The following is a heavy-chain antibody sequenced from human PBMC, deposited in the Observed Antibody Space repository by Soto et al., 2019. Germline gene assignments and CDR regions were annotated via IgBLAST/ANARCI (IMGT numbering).Heavy chain of an antibody. V-gene: IGHV4-31*03. J-gene: IGHJ4*02. D-gene: IGHD5-18*01. CDR3: ARGRGYSYGPYYFDY. CDR2: IYYSGTT. CDR1: GGSISSEGYY. Sequence: SETLSLTCTVSGGSISSEGYYWSWFRQLPGKGLEWVGDIYYSGTTYHNPSLRSRLTISGDASKNQFSLKLSSVTDADTALYYCARGRGYSYGPYYFDYWGQGTLVTVSS.